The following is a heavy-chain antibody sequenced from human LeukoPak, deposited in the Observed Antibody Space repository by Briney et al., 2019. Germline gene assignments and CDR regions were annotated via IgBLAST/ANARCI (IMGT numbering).Heavy chain of an antibody. CDR2: INHSGST. V-gene: IGHV4-34*01. D-gene: IGHD2-21*02. J-gene: IGHJ3*02. CDR1: GGSINNYY. CDR3: ARRRLFLAHAFDI. Sequence: SETLSLTCTVSGGSINNYYWSWIRQPPGKGLEWIGEINHSGSTYYNPSLNSRVTISVDTSKNQFSLQLNSVTAADTAVYYCARRRLFLAHAFDIWGQGTMVTVSS.